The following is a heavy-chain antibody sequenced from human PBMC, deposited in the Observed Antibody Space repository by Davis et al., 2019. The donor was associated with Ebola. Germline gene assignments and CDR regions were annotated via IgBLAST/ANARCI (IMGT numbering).Heavy chain of an antibody. V-gene: IGHV3-7*03. Sequence: PGGSLRLSCAASGFTFINYWMNWVRQAPGKGLEWVAKIKEDGSEKYYVDSVKGRFTISRDNAKDSLYLQMNSLRAEDTAVYYCARGSRNMDVWGQGTTVTVSS. J-gene: IGHJ6*02. CDR1: GFTFINYW. CDR3: ARGSRNMDV. CDR2: IKEDGSEK.